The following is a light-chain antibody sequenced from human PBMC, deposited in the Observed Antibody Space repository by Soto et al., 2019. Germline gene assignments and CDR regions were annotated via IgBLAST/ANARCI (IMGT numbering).Light chain of an antibody. CDR2: AAS. V-gene: IGKV1-8*01. CDR3: QQYYTYPPWT. Sequence: AIRMTQSPSSFSASTGDRVTITCRASQNISSYLAWYQQKPGKAPKLLIFAASTLQSGVPSRFSGSGSGTDFPLTISCLQSEDFATYYCQQYYTYPPWTFGQGTKVEV. J-gene: IGKJ1*01. CDR1: QNISSY.